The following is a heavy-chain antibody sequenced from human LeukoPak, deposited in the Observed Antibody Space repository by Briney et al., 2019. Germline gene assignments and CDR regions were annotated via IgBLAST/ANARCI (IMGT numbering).Heavy chain of an antibody. CDR3: ARVQKGIAAAGTGGGWFEP. J-gene: IGHJ5*02. CDR2: ISSGGSTI. Sequence: GGSLRLSCAASGFTFSSYGMHWVRQAPGKGLEWISYISSGGSTIYYADSVRGQFTISRDNAKKSLYLQMNSLRAEDTAVYYCARVQKGIAAAGTGGGWFEPWGQGTLVTVS. V-gene: IGHV3-48*04. CDR1: GFTFSSYG. D-gene: IGHD6-13*01.